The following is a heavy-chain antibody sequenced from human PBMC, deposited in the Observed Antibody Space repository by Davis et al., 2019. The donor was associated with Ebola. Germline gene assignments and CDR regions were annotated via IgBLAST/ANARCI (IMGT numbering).Heavy chain of an antibody. J-gene: IGHJ6*04. Sequence: GESLKISCAASGFTFSSYALHWVRQAPGKGLEWVAFIRYDGSNKYYADSVKGRFTISRDNSKNTLYLQMNSLRTEDTAVYYCTIPTIAVAVSYYYYYGMDVWGKGTTVTVSS. D-gene: IGHD6-19*01. CDR3: TIPTIAVAVSYYYYYGMDV. CDR1: GFTFSSYA. V-gene: IGHV3-30*02. CDR2: IRYDGSNK.